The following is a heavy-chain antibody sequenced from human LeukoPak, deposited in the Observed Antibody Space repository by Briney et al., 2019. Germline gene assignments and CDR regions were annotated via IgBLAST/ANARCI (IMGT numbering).Heavy chain of an antibody. D-gene: IGHD6-19*01. V-gene: IGHV4-59*01. CDR1: GGSISSYY. CDR3: ARLYSSGWYWEYYFDY. J-gene: IGHJ4*02. CDR2: IYYSGST. Sequence: SETLSLTCTVSGGSISSYYWSWIRQPPGKGLEWIGYIYYSGSTNYNPSLKSRVTISVDTSQNQFSLKLSSVTAADTAVYYCARLYSSGWYWEYYFDYWGQGTLVTVSS.